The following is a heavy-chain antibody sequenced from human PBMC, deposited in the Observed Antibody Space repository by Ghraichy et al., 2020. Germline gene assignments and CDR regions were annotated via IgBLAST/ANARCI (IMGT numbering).Heavy chain of an antibody. CDR1: GGSFSGYY. J-gene: IGHJ1*01. CDR3: ASFFWSGYYRLPPVPPQH. CDR2: INHSGST. Sequence: ETLSLTCAVYGGSFSGYYWSWIRQPPGKGLEWIGEINHSGSTNYNPSLKSRVTISVDTSKNQFSLKLSSVTAADTAVYYCASFFWSGYYRLPPVPPQHWGQGTLVTVSS. V-gene: IGHV4-34*01. D-gene: IGHD3-3*01.